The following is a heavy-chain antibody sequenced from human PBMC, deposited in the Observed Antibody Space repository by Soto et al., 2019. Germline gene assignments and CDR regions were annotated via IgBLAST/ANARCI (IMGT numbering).Heavy chain of an antibody. J-gene: IGHJ6*02. CDR3: ARIRGSGYCSGRSCNYCYYGMDV. Sequence: SGPTVVNPTQTLTLTCTFSGFSLSTSGMCVSWIRQPPGKALEWLARIDWDDDKYYSTSLKTRLTISKDTSKNQVVLTMTNMDPVDTATYYCARIRGSGYCSGRSCNYCYYGMDVWGQGTTVTVS. D-gene: IGHD2-15*01. CDR2: IDWDDDK. CDR1: GFSLSTSGMC. V-gene: IGHV2-70*11.